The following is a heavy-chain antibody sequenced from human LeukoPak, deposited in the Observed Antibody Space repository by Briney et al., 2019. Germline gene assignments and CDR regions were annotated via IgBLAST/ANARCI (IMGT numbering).Heavy chain of an antibody. V-gene: IGHV3-23*01. D-gene: IGHD3-10*01. Sequence: GGSLRLSCAASGFTFSNYAMSWVRQAPGKGLEWVSAISGSASSTYHADSVKGRFTISRDNSKNTLYLQMNSLRAEDTAVYYCARSLYGSGSLYYYYYYMDVWGKGTTVTIS. J-gene: IGHJ6*03. CDR3: ARSLYGSGSLYYYYYYMDV. CDR2: ISGSASST. CDR1: GFTFSNYA.